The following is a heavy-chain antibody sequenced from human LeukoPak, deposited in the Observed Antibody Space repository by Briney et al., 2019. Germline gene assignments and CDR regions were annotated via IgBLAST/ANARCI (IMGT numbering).Heavy chain of an antibody. CDR3: TRDVVAGLYYYYYYYMDV. D-gene: IGHD6-19*01. V-gene: IGHV3-49*03. CDR1: GFTFGDYA. J-gene: IGHJ6*03. Sequence: QPGRSLRLSCTASGFTFGDYAMSWFRQAPGKGLEWVGFIRSKAYGGTTEYAASVKGRFTISRDDSKSIAYLQTNSLKTEDTAVYYCTRDVVAGLYYYYYYYMDVWGKGTTVTVSS. CDR2: IRSKAYGGTT.